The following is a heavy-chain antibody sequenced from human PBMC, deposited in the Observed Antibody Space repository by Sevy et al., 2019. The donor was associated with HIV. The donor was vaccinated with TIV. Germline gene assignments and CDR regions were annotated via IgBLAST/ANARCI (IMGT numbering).Heavy chain of an antibody. CDR2: ISSASSYR. CDR1: GFTFRDYS. CDR3: TRVDYYDTSASQY. Sequence: GGSLRLSCAASGFTFRDYSMNWVRQAPGQGLEWVASISSASSYRKYGDSVEGRFTISRDNAKNLLYLELNSLRVEDTAVYYCTRVDYYDTSASQYWGQGILVTVSS. J-gene: IGHJ4*02. D-gene: IGHD3-22*01. V-gene: IGHV3-21*06.